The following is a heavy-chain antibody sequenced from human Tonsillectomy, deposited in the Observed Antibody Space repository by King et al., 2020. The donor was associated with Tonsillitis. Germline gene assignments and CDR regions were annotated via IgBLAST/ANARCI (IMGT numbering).Heavy chain of an antibody. Sequence: QLQESGSGLVKPSQTLSLTCDVSGGSTNNGSGVYSWIWIRQPPGKGRGFLGYIYARGSAYYNPSLKSCVPISVARSKNTFSLRLTSVSAAATAVYYCARDRGLVTPYYYGLDVWGQGTTVIVSS. D-gene: IGHD3/OR15-3a*01. CDR3: ARDRGLVTPYYYGLDV. CDR1: GGSTNNGSGVYS. V-gene: IGHV4-30-2*01. J-gene: IGHJ6*02. CDR2: IYARGSA.